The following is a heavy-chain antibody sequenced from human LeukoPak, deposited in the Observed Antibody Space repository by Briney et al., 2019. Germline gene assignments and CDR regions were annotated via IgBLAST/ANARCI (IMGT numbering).Heavy chain of an antibody. V-gene: IGHV4-31*03. Sequence: PSETLSLTCTVSGGSISSGGYSWSWIRQHPGKGLEWIGYIYYSGSTYYNPSLKSRVTISVDTSKNQFSLKLSSVTAADTAVYYCGRGRIAVADWGQGTLVTVSS. CDR1: GGSISSGGYS. CDR2: IYYSGST. CDR3: GRGRIAVAD. D-gene: IGHD6-19*01. J-gene: IGHJ4*02.